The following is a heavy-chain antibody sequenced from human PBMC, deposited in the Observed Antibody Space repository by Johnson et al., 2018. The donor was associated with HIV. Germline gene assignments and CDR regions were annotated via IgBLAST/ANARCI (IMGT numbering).Heavy chain of an antibody. J-gene: IGHJ3*02. CDR1: GFTVSSNY. CDR2: IYSGGST. Sequence: VLLVESGGDLVQPGGSLRLSCAVSGFTVSSNYMSWVRRAPGKGLEWVSVIYSGGSTYYADSVKGRFTISRDNSKNTLYLQMNSLRDEDTAVYFCARGDESPIGHWPQIDASDIWGQGTMVTVSS. D-gene: IGHD1-1*01. CDR3: ARGDESPIGHWPQIDASDI. V-gene: IGHV3-66*01.